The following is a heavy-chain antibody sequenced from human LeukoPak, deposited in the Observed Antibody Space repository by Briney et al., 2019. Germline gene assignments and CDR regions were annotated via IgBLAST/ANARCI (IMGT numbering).Heavy chain of an antibody. Sequence: PGGSLRLSCAASGFTFSNYAMNWVRQAPGKGLEWVSTISGSGDSTYYADSVKGRFTISRDNSESTLYVHMSSLRAEDTAVYYCAKQRGYTYGYPFDSWGQGTLVTVSS. V-gene: IGHV3-23*01. J-gene: IGHJ4*02. CDR2: ISGSGDST. CDR3: AKQRGYTYGYPFDS. D-gene: IGHD5-18*01. CDR1: GFTFSNYA.